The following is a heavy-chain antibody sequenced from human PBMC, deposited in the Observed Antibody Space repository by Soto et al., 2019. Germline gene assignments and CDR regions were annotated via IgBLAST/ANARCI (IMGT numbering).Heavy chain of an antibody. V-gene: IGHV4-31*03. CDR3: ARGHLTVWSTFDD. CDR1: GGAISSGGFY. D-gene: IGHD2-21*01. J-gene: IGHJ4*02. Sequence: QVQLQESGPGLVKPSQTLSLTCTVSGGAISSGGFYWNWIRQHPGQGLEWIGYIYYTGSTYYNPSPESRVTISGDTSGNQFTLRLSSVTAADTAVYYCARGHLTVWSTFDDWGPGTLVTVSS. CDR2: IYYTGST.